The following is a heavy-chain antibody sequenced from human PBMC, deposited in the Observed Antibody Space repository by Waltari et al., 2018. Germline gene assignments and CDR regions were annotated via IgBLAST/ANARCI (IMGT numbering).Heavy chain of an antibody. V-gene: IGHV3-15*01. CDR1: GFTFSNAW. CDR3: ANGEDDYGDYEGDY. J-gene: IGHJ4*02. Sequence: EVQLVESGGGLVKPGGSLRLSCAASGFTFSNAWMSWVRQAPGKGLEWVGRIKSKTDGGTTDYAAPVKGRFTISRDDSKNTLYLQMNSLRAEDTAVYYCANGEDDYGDYEGDYWGQGTLVTVSS. D-gene: IGHD4-17*01. CDR2: IKSKTDGGTT.